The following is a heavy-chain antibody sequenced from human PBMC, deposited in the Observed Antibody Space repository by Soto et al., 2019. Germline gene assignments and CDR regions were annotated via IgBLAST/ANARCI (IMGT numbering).Heavy chain of an antibody. Sequence: SETPSLTCPGSGGAIGISSYYLGWVRQPPGKGPEWIGSIYYSGSTHYNPSLKSRVTISVDTSKNQFSLKMSSVTAEDTAVYYCARLISLKYYFDYWGQGTLGKVS. CDR3: ARLISLKYYFDY. D-gene: IGHD3-10*01. J-gene: IGHJ4*02. V-gene: IGHV4-39*01. CDR1: GGAIGISSYY. CDR2: IYYSGST.